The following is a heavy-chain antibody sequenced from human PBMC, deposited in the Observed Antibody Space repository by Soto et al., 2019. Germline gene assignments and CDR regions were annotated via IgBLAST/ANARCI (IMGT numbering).Heavy chain of an antibody. V-gene: IGHV4-39*01. CDR3: GAIEMATTGGAFDI. CDR1: GGSISSSSYY. CDR2: IYYSGST. J-gene: IGHJ3*02. Sequence: SETLSLTCTVSGGSISSSSYYWGWIRQPPGKGLEWIGSIYYSGSTYYNPSLKSRVTISEDTSKNQFSLRLSPVTAADTAVYYCGAIEMATTGGAFDIWGQGTMVTVSS. D-gene: IGHD1-1*01.